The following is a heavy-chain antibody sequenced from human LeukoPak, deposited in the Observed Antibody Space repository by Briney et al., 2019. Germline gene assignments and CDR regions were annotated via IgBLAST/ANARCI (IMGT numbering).Heavy chain of an antibody. Sequence: GESLKISCKGSGSSINNYWIGWVRQMPGKGLEWMGIIYPGDSDTGYSPSFQGQVTISADKSISTAYLQWSSLKASDTAMYYCARTQDTALVPYIYWGQGTLVTVSS. D-gene: IGHD5-18*01. J-gene: IGHJ4*02. V-gene: IGHV5-51*01. CDR2: IYPGDSDT. CDR3: ARTQDTALVPYIY. CDR1: GSSINNYW.